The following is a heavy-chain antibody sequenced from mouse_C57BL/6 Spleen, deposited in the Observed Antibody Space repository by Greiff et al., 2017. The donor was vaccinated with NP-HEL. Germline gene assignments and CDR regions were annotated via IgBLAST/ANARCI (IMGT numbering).Heavy chain of an antibody. D-gene: IGHD2-5*01. J-gene: IGHJ4*01. CDR3: ANAYYSNYRAMDY. CDR2: INPNNGGT. V-gene: IGHV1-26*01. Sequence: VQLQQSGPELVKPGASVKISCKASGYTFTDYYMNWVKQSHGKSLEWIGDINPNNGGTSYNQKFKGKATLTVDKSSSTAYMELRSLTSEDSAVYYCANAYYSNYRAMDYWGQGTSVTVSS. CDR1: GYTFTDYY.